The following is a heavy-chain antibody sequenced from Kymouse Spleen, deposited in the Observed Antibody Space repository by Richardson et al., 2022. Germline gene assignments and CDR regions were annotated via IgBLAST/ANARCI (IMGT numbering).Heavy chain of an antibody. D-gene: IGHD3-10*01. CDR1: GFTFSSYA. CDR3: AKMVVVGITMVRGVYYYYYYGMDV. CDR2: ISGSGGST. Sequence: EVQLVESGGGLVQPGGSLRLSCAASGFTFSSYAMSWVRQAPGKGLEWVSAISGSGGSTYYADSVKGRFTISRDNSKNTLYLQMNSLRAEDTAVYYCAKMVVVGITMVRGVYYYYYYGMDVWGQGTTVTVSS. V-gene: IGHV3-23*04. J-gene: IGHJ6*02.